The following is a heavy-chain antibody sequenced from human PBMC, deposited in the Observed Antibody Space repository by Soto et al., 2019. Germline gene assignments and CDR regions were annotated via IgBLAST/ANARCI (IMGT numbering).Heavy chain of an antibody. CDR1: GGSIRSSSYY. V-gene: IGHV4-39*01. CDR2: IYYSGST. CDR3: ARQFPLVNFAETDWFDP. J-gene: IGHJ5*02. Sequence: TLCLTCTVAGGSIRSSSYYWGLIRQPPGKGLEWIGSIYYSGSTYYNPSLKSRVTISVDTSKNQFSLKLSSVTAADTAVYYCARQFPLVNFAETDWFDPWGQGTLLT.